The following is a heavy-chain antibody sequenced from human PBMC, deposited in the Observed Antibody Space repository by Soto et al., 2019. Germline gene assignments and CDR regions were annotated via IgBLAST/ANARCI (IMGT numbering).Heavy chain of an antibody. D-gene: IGHD3-10*01. CDR3: ARDDYGSAGMDV. CDR1: GDSFSNYY. V-gene: IGHV4-4*07. CDR2: IYPSGTT. Sequence: PSETLSLTCTASGDSFSNYYWSWIRQPAGKGLEWIGRIYPSGTTNYNPSLKSRLTMSRDTSKNQFSLSLRSVTAADTAVYFCARDDYGSAGMDVWGQGTTVTVSS. J-gene: IGHJ6*02.